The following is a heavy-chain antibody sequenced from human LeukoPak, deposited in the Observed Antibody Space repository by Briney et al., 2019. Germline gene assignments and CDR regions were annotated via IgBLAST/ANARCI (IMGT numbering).Heavy chain of an antibody. V-gene: IGHV1-69*13. CDR1: GGTFSSYA. J-gene: IGHJ6*02. CDR3: ARDRLAATGGYYGMDV. D-gene: IGHD6-25*01. Sequence: SVKVYCKASGGTFSSYAISWVRQAPGQGLEWMGGIIPIFGTANYAQKFQGRVTITADESTSTAYMELSSLRSEDTAVYYCARDRLAATGGYYGMDVWGQGTTVTVSS. CDR2: IIPIFGTA.